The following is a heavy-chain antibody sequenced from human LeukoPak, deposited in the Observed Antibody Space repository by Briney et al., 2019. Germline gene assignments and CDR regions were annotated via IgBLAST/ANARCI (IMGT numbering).Heavy chain of an antibody. Sequence: SVKVSCKASGGTFSSYAISWVRQAPGQGLEWMGGIIPIFGTANYAQKFQGRVTITTDESTSTAYMELSSLRSEDTAVYYCASIAARRPYYYYYYMDVWGKGTTVTVSS. CDR3: ASIAARRPYYYYYYMDV. J-gene: IGHJ6*03. CDR2: IIPIFGTA. D-gene: IGHD6-6*01. CDR1: GGTFSSYA. V-gene: IGHV1-69*05.